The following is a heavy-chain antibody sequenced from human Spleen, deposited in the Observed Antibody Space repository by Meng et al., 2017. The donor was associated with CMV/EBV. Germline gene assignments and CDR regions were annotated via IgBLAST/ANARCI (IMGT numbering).Heavy chain of an antibody. CDR1: GYTFTNYW. J-gene: IGHJ4*02. CDR3: ARLKDCTTTSCPDY. D-gene: IGHD2-2*01. CDR2: SNPGDSNT. V-gene: IGHV5-51*01. Sequence: KGSGYTFTNYWIGWVRQMPGKGLEWMGISNPGDSNTMYSPSLQGQVTISADKSISTAYLHWSSLRASDTAMYYCARLKDCTTTSCPDYWGQGTLVTVSS.